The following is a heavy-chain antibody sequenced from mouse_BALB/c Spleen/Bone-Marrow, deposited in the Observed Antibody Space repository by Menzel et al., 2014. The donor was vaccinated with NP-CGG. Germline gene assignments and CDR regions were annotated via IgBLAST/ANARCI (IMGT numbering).Heavy chain of an antibody. D-gene: IGHD2-3*01. CDR1: GFNIKDTY. V-gene: IGHV14-3*02. CDR3: ARGLLQYYYAMDY. CDR2: IDPANGNT. J-gene: IGHJ4*01. Sequence: VQLQQSGAELVKPGASVKLSCTASGFNIKDTYMHWVKQRPEQGLERIGRIDPANGNTKYDPKFQGKATITADTSSNTAYLQLGSLTSEDTAVYYCARGLLQYYYAMDYWGQGTSVTVSS.